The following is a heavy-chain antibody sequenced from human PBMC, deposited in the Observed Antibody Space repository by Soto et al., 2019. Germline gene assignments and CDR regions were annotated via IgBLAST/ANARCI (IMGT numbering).Heavy chain of an antibody. CDR2: TYYRTRWYN. J-gene: IGHJ6*02. Sequence: SQTLSLTCAISGDTVSSNRAAWNWIRQSPSRGLEWLGRTYYRTRWYNDYAVSVKGRITINPDPSRNQFYLQVSSVTSEDTAVYYCAAATRGYLYYGLDVWGQGTTVTVSS. CDR1: GDTVSSNRAA. V-gene: IGHV6-1*01. CDR3: AAATRGYLYYGLDV. D-gene: IGHD5-12*01.